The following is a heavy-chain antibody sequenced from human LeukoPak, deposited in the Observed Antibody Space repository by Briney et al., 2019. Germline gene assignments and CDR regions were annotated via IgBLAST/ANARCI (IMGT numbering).Heavy chain of an antibody. J-gene: IGHJ5*02. CDR2: IFHSGDT. Sequence: PSETLSLTCAVYGGSFSGYYWSWIRQPPGKGLEWIGYIFHSGDTDYNPSLKSRVTISVDRSTNQFSLKLSSVTAADTAVYYCARGLSIVVVPAAYSWFDPWGPGTLVTVSS. V-gene: IGHV4-34*01. CDR3: ARGLSIVVVPAAYSWFDP. D-gene: IGHD2-2*01. CDR1: GGSFSGYY.